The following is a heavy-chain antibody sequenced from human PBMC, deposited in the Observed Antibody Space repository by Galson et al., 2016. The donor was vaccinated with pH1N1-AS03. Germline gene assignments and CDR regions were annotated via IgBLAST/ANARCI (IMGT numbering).Heavy chain of an antibody. Sequence: SETLSLTCVVSGGSISTSNWWSWVRQPPGKGLEWIGEVSHAGRTNYSPSLKSRVTISLDKSKNQFSLQLTSVTAADTAVYYCARDVLPYSLGLDVWGQGTTVTVSS. CDR3: ARDVLPYSLGLDV. J-gene: IGHJ6*02. CDR1: GGSISTSNW. CDR2: VSHAGRT. V-gene: IGHV4-4*02. D-gene: IGHD5-18*01.